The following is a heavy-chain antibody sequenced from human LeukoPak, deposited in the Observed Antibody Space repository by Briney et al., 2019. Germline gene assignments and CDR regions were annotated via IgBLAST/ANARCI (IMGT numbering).Heavy chain of an antibody. Sequence: SETLSLTCTVSGGSISSSSYYWGWIRQPPGKGLEWIGSIYYTGSTYYNPSLKSRVTISVDTSKNQFSLKLNSVTAADTAVYYCARETAAAGFDYWGQGTLVTVSS. D-gene: IGHD6-13*01. V-gene: IGHV4-39*07. CDR3: ARETAAAGFDY. CDR2: IYYTGST. CDR1: GGSISSSSYY. J-gene: IGHJ4*02.